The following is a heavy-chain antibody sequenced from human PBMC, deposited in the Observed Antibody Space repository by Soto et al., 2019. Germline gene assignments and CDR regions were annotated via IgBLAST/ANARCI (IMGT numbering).Heavy chain of an antibody. CDR3: AKDNRVAVAGGYYYGMDV. J-gene: IGHJ6*02. CDR2: ISWNSGSI. V-gene: IGHV3-9*01. D-gene: IGHD6-19*01. Sequence: HPGGSLRLSCAASGFTFDDYAMHWVRQAPGKGLEWVSGISWNSGSIGYADSVKGRFTISRDNAKNSLYLQMNSLRAEDTALYYCAKDNRVAVAGGYYYGMDVWGQGTTVTVSS. CDR1: GFTFDDYA.